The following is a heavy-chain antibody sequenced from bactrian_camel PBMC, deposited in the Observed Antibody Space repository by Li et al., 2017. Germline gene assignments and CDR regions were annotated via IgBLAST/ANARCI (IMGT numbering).Heavy chain of an antibody. J-gene: IGHJ4*01. CDR1: TYSRYV. Sequence: VQLVESGGGSVQVGGSLRLSCATVTYSRYVMGWFRQVPGKEREGVAAIDSDGSTNYTDSVKGRFSISVDNAKNTLYLQMNSLKPEDTAMYYCAADLAPVGWRPSSLSTCRYYYQGHGTQVTVS. CDR2: IDSDGST. D-gene: IGHD3*01. V-gene: IGHV3S57*01.